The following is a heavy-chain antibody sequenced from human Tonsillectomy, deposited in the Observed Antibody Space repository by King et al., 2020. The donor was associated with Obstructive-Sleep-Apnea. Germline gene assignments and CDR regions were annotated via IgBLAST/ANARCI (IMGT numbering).Heavy chain of an antibody. CDR2: VYYSGYS. CDR3: ARGGYYYFDY. CDR1: GGSISTYY. V-gene: IGHV4-59*08. D-gene: IGHD3-22*01. Sequence: VQLQESGPGLGKPSETLSLTCTVSGGSISTYYWSWFRQPPGKGLAWMGQVYYSGYSNYNPSLNSRVTILVDKSKNQFSLNLSSVTAADTAFYYCARGGYYYFDYWGQGTLATVSS. J-gene: IGHJ4*02.